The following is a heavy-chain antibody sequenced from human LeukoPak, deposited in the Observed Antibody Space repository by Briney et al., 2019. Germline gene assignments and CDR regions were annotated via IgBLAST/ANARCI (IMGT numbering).Heavy chain of an antibody. V-gene: IGHV4-59*12. Sequence: ASETLSLTCTVSGGSISSNYWSWIRQPPGKGLEWIGEIYLSGSTNYNPSLKSRVTISVDKSKNQFSMKLSSVTAADTAVYYCASSIRTSPVWGFDYWGQGTLVTVSS. CDR1: GGSISSNY. J-gene: IGHJ4*02. D-gene: IGHD3-16*01. CDR3: ASSIRTSPVWGFDY. CDR2: IYLSGST.